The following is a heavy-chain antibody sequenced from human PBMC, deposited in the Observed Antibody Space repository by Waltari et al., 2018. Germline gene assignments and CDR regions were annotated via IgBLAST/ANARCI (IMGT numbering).Heavy chain of an antibody. V-gene: IGHV4-59*01. CDR1: GGSISSYY. CDR2: IYYSGSS. D-gene: IGHD6-19*01. Sequence: QVQLQESGPGLVKPSETLSLTCTVSGGSISSYYWSWIRQPPGKRLEWIGYIYYSGSSYYTPSRASRVTISVDTSKSQFSPKLSCVTAADTAVYYCARGKEEQWLVHNYYYYMDVWGTGTTVTVSS. CDR3: ARGKEEQWLVHNYYYYMDV. J-gene: IGHJ6*03.